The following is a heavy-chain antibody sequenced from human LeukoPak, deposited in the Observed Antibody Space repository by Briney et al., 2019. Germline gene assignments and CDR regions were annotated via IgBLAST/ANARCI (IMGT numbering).Heavy chain of an antibody. CDR1: GFTFSSYG. CDR3: AREQEEWELLYYFDY. D-gene: IGHD1-26*01. CDR2: IWYDGSNK. J-gene: IGHJ4*02. V-gene: IGHV3-33*01. Sequence: PGRSLRLSCAAPGFTFSSYGMHWVRQAPGKGLEWAAVIWYDGSNKYYADSVKGRFTISRDNSKNTLYLQMNSLRAEDTAVYYCAREQEEWELLYYFDYWGQGTLVTVSS.